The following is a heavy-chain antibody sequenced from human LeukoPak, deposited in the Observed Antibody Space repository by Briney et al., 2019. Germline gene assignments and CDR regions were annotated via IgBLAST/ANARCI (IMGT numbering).Heavy chain of an antibody. CDR1: GGSISSYY. V-gene: IGHV4-59*08. Sequence: SETLSLTCSVFGGSISSYYWSWIRQPPGKGREWIGYISYSGSTNYNPSLKSRVTLSLDTSKNQLSLRLTSVTAADTAVYYCARQGPTNWGSRAYCYFDLWGRGTLVTVSS. J-gene: IGHJ2*01. CDR3: ARQGPTNWGSRAYCYFDL. D-gene: IGHD7-27*01. CDR2: ISYSGST.